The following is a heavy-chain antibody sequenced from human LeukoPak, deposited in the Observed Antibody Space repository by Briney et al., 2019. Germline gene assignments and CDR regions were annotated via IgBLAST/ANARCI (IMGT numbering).Heavy chain of an antibody. CDR1: GFTFSSYA. V-gene: IGHV3-13*01. CDR3: ARAVAGTDEIDS. D-gene: IGHD6-19*01. CDR2: IGSGGDT. J-gene: IGHJ4*02. Sequence: GGSLRLSCAASGFTFSSYAMSWVRQAPGKGLEWVSAIGSGGDTHYAGSVKGRFTISRESAKNSFYLQMNSLSAGDTAVYFCARAVAGTDEIDSWGQGTLVTVSS.